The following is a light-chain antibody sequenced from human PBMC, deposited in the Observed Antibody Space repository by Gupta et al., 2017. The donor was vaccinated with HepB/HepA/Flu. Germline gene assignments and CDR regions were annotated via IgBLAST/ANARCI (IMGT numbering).Light chain of an antibody. V-gene: IGLV2-14*03. CDR1: SSDVGGYNY. Sequence: QSALTPHASVSGSPGQSFTISCTGTSSDVGGYNYVSWYQHHPGKAPKLMSYDGSTRPSWVSNRFSGSKSGNTASLTISGLQAEDEADYYCSSYTSSSTIFGGGTKLTVL. J-gene: IGLJ2*01. CDR2: DGS. CDR3: SSYTSSSTI.